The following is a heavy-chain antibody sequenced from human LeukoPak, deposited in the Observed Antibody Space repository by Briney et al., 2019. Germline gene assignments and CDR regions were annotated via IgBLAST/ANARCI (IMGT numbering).Heavy chain of an antibody. D-gene: IGHD4-17*01. CDR3: ARDLVTVTKGFDI. CDR1: GGSISSFY. J-gene: IGHJ3*02. CDR2: MFTSGST. V-gene: IGHV4-4*07. Sequence: SETLSLTCTVSGGSISSFYWNWIRQPAGKGLEWIGRMFTSGSTNYNPSLTSRVTMSVDASKNQISLKLTSVTAADTAVYYCARDLVTVTKGFDIWGQGTMVSVSS.